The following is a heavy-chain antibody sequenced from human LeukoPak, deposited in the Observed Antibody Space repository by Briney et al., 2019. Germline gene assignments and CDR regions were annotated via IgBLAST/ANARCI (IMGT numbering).Heavy chain of an antibody. CDR3: ASQGILTGYSRPLDAFDI. CDR1: GYTFTGYY. J-gene: IGHJ3*02. Sequence: ASVKVSCKASGYTFTGYYMHWVRQAPGQGLEWMGWINPNSGGTNYAQKFQGRVTMTRDTSISTAYMELSRLRSDDTAVYYCASQGILTGYSRPLDAFDIWGQGTMVTVSS. D-gene: IGHD3-9*01. CDR2: INPNSGGT. V-gene: IGHV1-2*02.